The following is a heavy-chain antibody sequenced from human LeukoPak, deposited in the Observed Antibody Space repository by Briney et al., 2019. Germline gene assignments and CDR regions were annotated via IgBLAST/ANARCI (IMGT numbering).Heavy chain of an antibody. CDR2: VYTSGST. CDR3: ARDSDYGDYVDY. CDR1: GGSISSGSHY. V-gene: IGHV4-61*02. Sequence: SQTLSLTRTVSGGSISSGSHYWSWIRQPAGKALEWIGRVYTSGSTDYNPSLKSRVAISVDTSKNQFSLKLSSVTAADTAVYYCARDSDYGDYVDYWGQGTLVTVSS. J-gene: IGHJ4*02. D-gene: IGHD4-17*01.